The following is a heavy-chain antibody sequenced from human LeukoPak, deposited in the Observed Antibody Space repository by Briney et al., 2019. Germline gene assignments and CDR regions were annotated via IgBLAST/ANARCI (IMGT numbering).Heavy chain of an antibody. CDR1: GYTFTSYG. J-gene: IGHJ4*02. CDR3: ARDHKGYYYGSGSSFDY. V-gene: IGHV1-18*01. D-gene: IGHD3-10*01. Sequence: ASVKVSCKASGYTFTSYGISWVRQAPGQGLEWMGWISAYNGNTNYAQMLQGRVTMTTDTSTSTAYMELRSLRSDDTAVYYCARDHKGYYYGSGSSFDYWGQGTLVTVSS. CDR2: ISAYNGNT.